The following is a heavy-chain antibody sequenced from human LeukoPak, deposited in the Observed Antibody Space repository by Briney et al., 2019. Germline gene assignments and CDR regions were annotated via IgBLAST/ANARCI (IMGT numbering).Heavy chain of an antibody. CDR2: ISYSGTT. CDR3: ARYCSRTSCYYFDY. V-gene: IGHV4-30-4*01. CDR1: GGSISSGDYY. D-gene: IGHD2-2*01. Sequence: SETLSLTCTVSGGSISSGDYYWSWIRQPPGKGPEWIAYISYSGTTYYNPSLKSRVTISVDTSKNQFSLKLSSVTAADTAVYYCARYCSRTSCYYFDYWGQGTLVTVSS. J-gene: IGHJ4*02.